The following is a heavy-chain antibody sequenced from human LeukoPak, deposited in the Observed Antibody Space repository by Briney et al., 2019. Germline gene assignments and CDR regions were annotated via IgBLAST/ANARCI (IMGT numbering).Heavy chain of an antibody. V-gene: IGHV3-23*01. Sequence: PGGSLRLSCAVSGISLSNYGMSWVRQAPGKGLEWVAGLSDSGGRTNYADSVNGRFTISRDNSKNTLYLQMNSLRVEDTAVYFCAKRGVVIRVILVGFHKEAYYFDSWSQGALVTVSS. CDR1: GISLSNYG. J-gene: IGHJ4*02. CDR2: LSDSGGRT. CDR3: AKRGVVIRVILVGFHKEAYYFDS. D-gene: IGHD3-22*01.